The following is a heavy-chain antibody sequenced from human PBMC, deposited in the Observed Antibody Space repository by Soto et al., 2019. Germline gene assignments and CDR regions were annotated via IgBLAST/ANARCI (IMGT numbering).Heavy chain of an antibody. D-gene: IGHD6-19*01. Sequence: QVQLLVQSGTEVKKPGASVKVSCQASGYTFSNYGISWVRQAPGQGLEWMGGVSGYNGNTNYAQKLRGRVTMTTDTSASTASMDLRTLRSDDTAVYYCARDEGSHGFDSWGQGTLVTVSS. J-gene: IGHJ4*02. CDR1: GYTFSNYG. CDR3: ARDEGSHGFDS. V-gene: IGHV1-18*04. CDR2: VSGYNGNT.